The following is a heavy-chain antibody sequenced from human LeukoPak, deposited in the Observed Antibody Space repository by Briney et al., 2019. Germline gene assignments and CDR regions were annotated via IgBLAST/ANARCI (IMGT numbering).Heavy chain of an antibody. Sequence: GGSLRLSCTASGFTVSSNYMSWVRQAPGKGLEWVSLIYSGGSTYYADSVKGRFTISRDNSRNTLYLQMNSLRAEDTAVYYCASLPYYDFWSGYDDAFDIWGQGTMVTVSS. CDR1: GFTVSSNY. D-gene: IGHD3-3*01. J-gene: IGHJ3*02. CDR2: IYSGGST. CDR3: ASLPYYDFWSGYDDAFDI. V-gene: IGHV3-66*01.